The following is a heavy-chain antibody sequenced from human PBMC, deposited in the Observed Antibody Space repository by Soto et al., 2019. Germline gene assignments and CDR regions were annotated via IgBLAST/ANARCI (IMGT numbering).Heavy chain of an antibody. V-gene: IGHV3-7*04. Sequence: EVQLVESGGGLAQPGGSLRLSCAASGFTFSTYWMTWVRQAPGKGLEWVANIKQDGSQKYYVDSVKGRFTISRDNAKNSLYLQMNSLRAEDTAVYYCAGGTGWIWDNWGQGTLVTVSS. D-gene: IGHD6-19*01. CDR2: IKQDGSQK. J-gene: IGHJ4*02. CDR1: GFTFSTYW. CDR3: AGGTGWIWDN.